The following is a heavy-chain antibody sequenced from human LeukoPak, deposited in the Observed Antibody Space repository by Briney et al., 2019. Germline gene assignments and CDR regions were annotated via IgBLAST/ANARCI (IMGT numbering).Heavy chain of an antibody. V-gene: IGHV4-34*01. D-gene: IGHD2-15*01. CDR1: GGSFSGYY. Sequence: SSETLSLTCAVYGGSFSGYYWSWIRQPPGKGLEWIGEINHSGSTNYNPSLKSRVTISVDTSKNQFSLKLSSVTAADTAVYYCAKDEYCSGGSCYSLPNNWFDPWGQGTLVTVSS. J-gene: IGHJ5*02. CDR3: AKDEYCSGGSCYSLPNNWFDP. CDR2: INHSGST.